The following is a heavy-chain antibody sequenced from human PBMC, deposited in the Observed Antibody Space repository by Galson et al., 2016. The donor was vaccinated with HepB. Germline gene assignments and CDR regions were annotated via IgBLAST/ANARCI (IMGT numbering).Heavy chain of an antibody. J-gene: IGHJ6*03. V-gene: IGHV4-39*01. CDR1: GASISGSEYY. Sequence: SETLSLTCTVSGASISGSEYYWGWIRQPPGRGLEWIGSIYYTENTYYNPSLKSRVTISVDTSKNQFSLRLNSVTAADTGVYYCATGIVVAGKYCYYYMDVWGKGTTVTVSS. CDR3: ATGIVVAGKYCYYYMDV. D-gene: IGHD6-19*01. CDR2: IYYTENT.